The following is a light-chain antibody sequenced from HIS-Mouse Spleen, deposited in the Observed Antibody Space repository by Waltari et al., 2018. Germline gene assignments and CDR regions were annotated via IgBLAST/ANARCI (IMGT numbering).Light chain of an antibody. Sequence: DIQMTQSPSSLSASVGYRVTITCRASQSISSYLNWYQQKPGKAPKLLIYAASSLQSGVPSRFNGSGSGTDFTLTISSLQPEDFATYYCQQSYSTPRTFGQGTKVEIK. J-gene: IGKJ1*01. CDR1: QSISSY. CDR2: AAS. CDR3: QQSYSTPRT. V-gene: IGKV1-39*01.